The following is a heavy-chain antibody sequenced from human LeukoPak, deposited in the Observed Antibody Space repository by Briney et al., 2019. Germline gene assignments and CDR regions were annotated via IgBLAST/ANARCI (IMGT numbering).Heavy chain of an antibody. Sequence: SVKVSCKASGGTFSSYAISRVRQAPGQGLEWMGRIIPIFGTANYAQKFQGRVTITTDESTSTAYMELSSLRSEDTAVYYCARYSLDAFDIWGQGTMVTVSS. V-gene: IGHV1-69*05. CDR1: GGTFSSYA. CDR2: IIPIFGTA. D-gene: IGHD2-15*01. J-gene: IGHJ3*02. CDR3: ARYSLDAFDI.